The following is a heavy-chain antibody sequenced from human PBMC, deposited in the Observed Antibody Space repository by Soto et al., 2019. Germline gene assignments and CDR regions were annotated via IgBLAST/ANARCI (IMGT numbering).Heavy chain of an antibody. CDR2: ISGSGGST. CDR1: GFTFSSYA. V-gene: IGHV3-23*01. CDR3: AKAGVTIPTTSLLPNL. J-gene: IGHJ4*02. D-gene: IGHD3-3*01. Sequence: GSLRLSCAASGFTFSSYAMSWVRQAPGKGLEWVSAISGSGGSTYYADSVKGRFTISRDNSKNTLYLQMSSLRAEDTAVYYCAKAGVTIPTTSLLPNLWGQGTLVTVSS.